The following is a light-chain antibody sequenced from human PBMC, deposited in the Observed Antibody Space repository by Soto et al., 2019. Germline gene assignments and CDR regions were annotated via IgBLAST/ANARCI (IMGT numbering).Light chain of an antibody. CDR3: QQRDSAPRT. V-gene: IGKV1-39*01. CDR1: QNIRTY. CDR2: AAS. Sequence: IHMTQSPSSLSASVGDRVTITCRASQNIRTYLNWYQQTSGKAPKLLMYAASTLQRGVPSRFSGSGSGTEFTLTIISLQPEDFATYYCQQRDSAPRTFGQGTKVEI. J-gene: IGKJ1*01.